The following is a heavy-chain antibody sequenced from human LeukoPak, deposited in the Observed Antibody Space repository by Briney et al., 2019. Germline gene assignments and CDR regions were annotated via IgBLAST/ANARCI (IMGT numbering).Heavy chain of an antibody. CDR3: GSASSSGWFVYF. Sequence: ASVKVSCKTSGYTFIAYYMNWLRQAPGQGLEWMGWIDPNSGVTDYAQNFQGRVTLTRDTSISTAYMEMTSLRYDDTAVYYCGSASSSGWFVYFWGQGTLVTVSS. CDR1: GYTFIAYY. J-gene: IGHJ4*02. CDR2: IDPNSGVT. V-gene: IGHV1-2*02. D-gene: IGHD6-19*01.